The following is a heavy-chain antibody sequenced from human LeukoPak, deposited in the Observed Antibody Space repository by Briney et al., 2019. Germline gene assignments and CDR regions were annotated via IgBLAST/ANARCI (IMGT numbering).Heavy chain of an antibody. CDR3: ARVGYYESSGYYEY. CDR1: GYTLTELS. CDR2: FDPEVGET. V-gene: IGHV1-24*01. J-gene: IGHJ4*02. D-gene: IGHD3-22*01. Sequence: ASVKVSCQVSGYTLTELSMHWVRQAPGKGLEWMGGFDPEVGETIYAQKFQGRVTMTEDTSTDTAYMELSSLRSEDTAVYYCARVGYYESSGYYEYWGQGTLVTVSS.